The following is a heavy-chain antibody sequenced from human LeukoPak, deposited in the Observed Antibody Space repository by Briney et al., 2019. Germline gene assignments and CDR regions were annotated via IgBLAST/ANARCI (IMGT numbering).Heavy chain of an antibody. Sequence: ASVKVSCKASRGTFSSYAISWVRQAPGQGLGWMGGIIPIFGTANYAQKFQGSVTITADESTSTAYMELSSLRSEDTAVYYCARDRPGRYCSSTSCYTASPFDPWGQGTLVIVSS. CDR1: RGTFSSYA. CDR2: IIPIFGTA. D-gene: IGHD2-2*02. CDR3: ARDRPGRYCSSTSCYTASPFDP. J-gene: IGHJ5*02. V-gene: IGHV1-69*13.